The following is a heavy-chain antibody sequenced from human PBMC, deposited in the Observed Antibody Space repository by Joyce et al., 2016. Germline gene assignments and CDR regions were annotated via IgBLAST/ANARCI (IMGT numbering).Heavy chain of an antibody. J-gene: IGHJ4*02. Sequence: QVQLQESGPRLVKPSQTLSLTCTVSGGSFSNDAYSLSWIRQHPGKGLEWIGHMYNSGSTDYNPSLKSRITMTVDTSKKEFSLNLGSVTGADTAVYYCARDSLATFDYWGQGTLVTVSS. CDR3: ARDSLATFDY. V-gene: IGHV4-31*03. D-gene: IGHD2-15*01. CDR1: GGSFSNDAYS. CDR2: MYNSGST.